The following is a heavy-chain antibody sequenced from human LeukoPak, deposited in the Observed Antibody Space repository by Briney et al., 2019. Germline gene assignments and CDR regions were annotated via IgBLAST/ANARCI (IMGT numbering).Heavy chain of an antibody. D-gene: IGHD6-19*01. CDR3: ARPYSSGWYPDY. J-gene: IGHJ4*02. CDR1: GFTFSSYA. CDR2: ISGSGGST. Sequence: GGSLRLSCAASGFTFSSYAMSWVRQAPGKGLEWVSAISGSGGSTYYADSVKGRFTISRDNSKNTLYLQMNSLRAEDTAVYYCARPYSSGWYPDYWGQGTLVTVSS. V-gene: IGHV3-23*01.